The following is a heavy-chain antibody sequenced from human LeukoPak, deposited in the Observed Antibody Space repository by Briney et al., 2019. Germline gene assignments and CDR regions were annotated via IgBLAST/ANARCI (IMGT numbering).Heavy chain of an antibody. Sequence: PSETLSLTCAVSGGSISSSNWWSWVRQPPGKGLEWVASIKQDGSEKFYVDSVKGRFTISRDNAKSSLYLQMKSLRAEDTAIYYCARERTYSSAWSPLIYFDYWGQGTLVTVSS. D-gene: IGHD6-19*01. CDR3: ARERTYSSAWSPLIYFDY. J-gene: IGHJ4*02. V-gene: IGHV3-7*01. CDR1: GGSISSSNW. CDR2: IKQDGSEK.